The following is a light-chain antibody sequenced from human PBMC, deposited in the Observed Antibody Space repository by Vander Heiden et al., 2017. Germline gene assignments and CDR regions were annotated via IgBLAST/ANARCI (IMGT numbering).Light chain of an antibody. CDR1: SSNLGGYNY. Sequence: QPALTQPRSLSGSPGQSVTISCTGTSSNLGGYNYVPWYQSHPGKAPWLMVYDVNRRPSGVPGRFSGSKAGNTASLTISGHQGEDEADYYCCSYAGSDNLVFGGGTKLTVL. CDR3: CSYAGSDNLV. J-gene: IGLJ3*02. V-gene: IGLV2-11*01. CDR2: DVN.